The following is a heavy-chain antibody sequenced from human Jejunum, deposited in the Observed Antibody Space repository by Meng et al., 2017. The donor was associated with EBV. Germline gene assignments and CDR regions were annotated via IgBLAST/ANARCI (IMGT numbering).Heavy chain of an antibody. V-gene: IGHV4-4*02. J-gene: IGHJ4*02. D-gene: IGHD3-3*01. CDR3: ARYGSGYFPALWY. CDR2: IYHSGST. Sequence: QVQLQESGPGLGKPSGTLSPTCAVSGDSISSSNWWSWVRQPPGKGLEWIGEIYHSGSTNYNPSLKSRVTISVDKSKNQFSLKLSSVTAADTAVYYCARYGSGYFPALWYWGQGTLVTVSS. CDR1: GDSISSSNW.